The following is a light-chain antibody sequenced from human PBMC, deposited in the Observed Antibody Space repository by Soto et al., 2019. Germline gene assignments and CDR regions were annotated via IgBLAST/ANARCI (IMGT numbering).Light chain of an antibody. CDR2: GNS. CDR1: SSNIGAGYD. J-gene: IGLJ1*01. Sequence: QSVLAQPPSVSGAPGQRVTISCTGSSSNIGAGYDVHWYQQLPGTAPKLLIYGNSNRPSGVPDRFSGSKSGTSASLAITGLQAEEEADYYCQSYDSSLSAPYVFGTGTKVTVL. CDR3: QSYDSSLSAPYV. V-gene: IGLV1-40*01.